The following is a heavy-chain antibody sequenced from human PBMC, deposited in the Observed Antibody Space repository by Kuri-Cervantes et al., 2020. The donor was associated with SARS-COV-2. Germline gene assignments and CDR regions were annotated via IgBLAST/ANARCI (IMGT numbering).Heavy chain of an antibody. CDR2: ISYDGSNK. D-gene: IGHD2/OR15-2a*01. J-gene: IGHJ4*02. Sequence: GESLKISCAASGFTFSSYAMHWVRQAPGKGLEWVAVISYDGSNKYYADSVKGRFTISRDNSKNTLYLQMNSLRAEDTAVYYCARDGRWSMAIIDYRGQGTLVTVSS. CDR1: GFTFSSYA. V-gene: IGHV3-30-3*01. CDR3: ARDGRWSMAIIDY.